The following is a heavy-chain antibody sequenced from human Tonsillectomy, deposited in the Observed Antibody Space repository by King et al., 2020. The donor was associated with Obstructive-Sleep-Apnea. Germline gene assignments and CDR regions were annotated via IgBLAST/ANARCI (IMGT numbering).Heavy chain of an antibody. CDR1: GFTFDDSA. V-gene: IGHV3-9*01. CDR2: ISWSGDRI. D-gene: IGHD3-10*01. Sequence: VQLVESGGGFAQPGRSLTLSCAASGFTFDDSAMHWVRHVPGKGLEWVSSISWSGDRIAYADSVKGRFTISRDNAKNSLFLQMNSLRREDTAFYYCAKDQGEYFGVGAFDIWGQGTMVTVSS. J-gene: IGHJ3*02. CDR3: AKDQGEYFGVGAFDI.